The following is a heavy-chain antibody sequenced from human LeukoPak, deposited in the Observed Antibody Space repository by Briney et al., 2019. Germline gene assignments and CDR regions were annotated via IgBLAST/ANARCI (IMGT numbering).Heavy chain of an antibody. D-gene: IGHD1-26*01. Sequence: SQTLSLTCAISGDSVSSNSAAWNWIRRSPSRGLEWLGGTYFSSKWYSDYAAFVKGRITISPDTSKNQVSMQLNSVTPEDTAIYYCSRKMGAFDYWGQGTLVTVSS. CDR1: GDSVSSNSAA. CDR3: SRKMGAFDY. V-gene: IGHV6-1*01. CDR2: TYFSSKWYS. J-gene: IGHJ4*02.